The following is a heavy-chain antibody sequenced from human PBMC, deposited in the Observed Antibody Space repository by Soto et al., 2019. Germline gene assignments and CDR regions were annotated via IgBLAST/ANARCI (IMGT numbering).Heavy chain of an antibody. CDR1: GFTFSSYS. J-gene: IGHJ4*02. Sequence: EVQLVESGGGLVKPGGSLRLSCAASGFTFSSYSMNWVRQAPGKGLEWVSSISSSSTYIYYADSVKGRFTISRDNAKNSLYLQMNSLRAEDTAVYYCATDPCSSTSCCGLWGQGTLVTVSS. CDR2: ISSSSTYI. V-gene: IGHV3-21*01. D-gene: IGHD2-2*01. CDR3: ATDPCSSTSCCGL.